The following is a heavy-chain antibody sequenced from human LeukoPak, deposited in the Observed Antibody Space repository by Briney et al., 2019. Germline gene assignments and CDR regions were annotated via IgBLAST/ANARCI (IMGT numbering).Heavy chain of an antibody. Sequence: EASVKVSCKASGYTFTGYYMHWVRQAPGQGLEWMGGIIPIFGTANYAQKFQGRVTITADKSTSTAYMELSSLRSEDTAVYYCASDGERYSYGRSGFAFDIWGQGTMVTVSS. J-gene: IGHJ3*02. CDR2: IIPIFGTA. D-gene: IGHD5-18*01. CDR3: ASDGERYSYGRSGFAFDI. V-gene: IGHV1-69*06. CDR1: GYTFTGYY.